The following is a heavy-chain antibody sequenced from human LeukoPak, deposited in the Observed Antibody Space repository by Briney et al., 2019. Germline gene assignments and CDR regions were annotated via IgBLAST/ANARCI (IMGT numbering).Heavy chain of an antibody. CDR2: IRYDGSNK. CDR1: GFTFSSYG. V-gene: IGHV3-30*02. J-gene: IGHJ4*02. Sequence: GGSLRLSCAASGFTFSSYGMHWVRQAPGKGLEWVAFIRYDGSNKYYADSVKGRFTISRDNSKNTLYLQMNSLRAEDTAVYYCAKDRVMITFGGPGPFDYWGQGTLVTVSS. D-gene: IGHD3-16*01. CDR3: AKDRVMITFGGPGPFDY.